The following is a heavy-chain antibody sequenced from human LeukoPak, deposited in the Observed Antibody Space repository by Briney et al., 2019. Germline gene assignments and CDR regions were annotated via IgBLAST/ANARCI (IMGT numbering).Heavy chain of an antibody. D-gene: IGHD3-10*01. V-gene: IGHV3-13*04. CDR1: GFTFSSYD. CDR2: IGTAGDT. J-gene: IGHJ4*02. CDR3: ARGPGGFDS. Sequence: GGSLRLSCAASGFTFSSYDMHWVRQVTGEGLEWVSAIGTAGDTYYAGSVKGRFTISREDAKNSLYLQMNSLRAGDTAVYYCARGPGGFDSWGQGTLVTVSS.